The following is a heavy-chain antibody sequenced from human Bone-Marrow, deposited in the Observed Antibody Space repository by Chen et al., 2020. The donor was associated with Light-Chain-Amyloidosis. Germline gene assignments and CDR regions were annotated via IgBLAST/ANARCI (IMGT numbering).Heavy chain of an antibody. D-gene: IGHD3-22*01. V-gene: IGHV4-39*01. Sequence: LLLQESGPGLVKPSETLSPTCTVSGCSISSSSYYWGWVRQPTGKGLEWIGSIYYSGSTYYNPSLKSRVTISVDTSKNQFSLKLSSVTAADTAVYYCARCGYLWGAPPNWFDPWGQGTLVTVSS. CDR3: ARCGYLWGAPPNWFDP. CDR1: GCSISSSSYY. J-gene: IGHJ5*02. CDR2: IYYSGST.